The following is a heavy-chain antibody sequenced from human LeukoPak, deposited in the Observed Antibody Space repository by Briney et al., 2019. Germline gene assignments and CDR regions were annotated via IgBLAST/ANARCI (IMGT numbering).Heavy chain of an antibody. CDR1: GYSFTSYW. D-gene: IGHD1-1*01. CDR3: ATGPGTTGTTWAFDI. V-gene: IGHV5-51*01. J-gene: IGHJ3*02. Sequence: GESLKISCKGSGYSFTSYWIGWVRQMPGKGLEWMGIMYPGDSDTRYSPSFQGQVTISADKSISTAYLQWSSLKASDTAMYYCATGPGTTGTTWAFDIWGQGTMVTVSS. CDR2: MYPGDSDT.